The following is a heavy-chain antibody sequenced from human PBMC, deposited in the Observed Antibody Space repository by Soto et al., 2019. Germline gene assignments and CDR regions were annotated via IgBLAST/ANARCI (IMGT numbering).Heavy chain of an antibody. CDR3: ARGPSADKVDY. CDR2: IYNSVKT. Sequence: QVQLQESGPGLVEPSQTLSLTCTVSGDSISNGYYTWSWISQPAGTDLEWIGHIYNSVKTYSNPSLKGRVTISADTSKNQFSLKLRSVTAADTAVYYCARGPSADKVDYWGQGTLVTVSS. J-gene: IGHJ4*02. CDR1: GDSISNGYYT. V-gene: IGHV4-30-4*01.